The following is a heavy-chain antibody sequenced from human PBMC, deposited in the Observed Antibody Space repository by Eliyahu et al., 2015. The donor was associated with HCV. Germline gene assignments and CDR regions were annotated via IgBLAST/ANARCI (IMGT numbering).Heavy chain of an antibody. V-gene: IGHV3-21*01. CDR2: ISSSSSYI. D-gene: IGHD4-17*01. CDR3: AQGATVTRFFDY. J-gene: IGHJ4*02. Sequence: ISSSSSYIYYADSVKGRFTISRDNAKNSLYLQMNSLRAEDTAVYYCAQGATVTRFFDYWGQGTLVTVSS.